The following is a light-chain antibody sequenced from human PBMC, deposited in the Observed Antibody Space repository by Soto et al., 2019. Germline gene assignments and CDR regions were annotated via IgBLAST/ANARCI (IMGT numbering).Light chain of an antibody. CDR1: QAINTY. CDR3: QQLKSYPIT. CDR2: LAS. J-gene: IGKJ5*01. Sequence: IPLTQSPSSLSASVGDRVTITCRASQAINTYLAWYQQKPGKIPKLLIYLASTLQSGVPSRFSGSGSGTDFTLTISSLQPEDFATYYCQQLKSYPITFGQGTRLEIK. V-gene: IGKV1-9*01.